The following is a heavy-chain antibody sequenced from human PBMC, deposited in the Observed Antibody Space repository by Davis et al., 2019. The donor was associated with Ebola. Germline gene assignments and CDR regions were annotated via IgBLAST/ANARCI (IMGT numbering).Heavy chain of an antibody. CDR2: IKEDGGEK. CDR3: ARDPDTAMASDAFDI. J-gene: IGHJ3*02. Sequence: GGSLRLSCAASGLIFNNYWMSWIRQAPGKGPEWVAIIKEDGGEKYYVDSVKGRFTISRDNAKNSLYLQMNSLRDEDTAVYYCARDPDTAMASDAFDIWGQGTMVTVSS. D-gene: IGHD5-18*01. V-gene: IGHV3-7*01. CDR1: GLIFNNYW.